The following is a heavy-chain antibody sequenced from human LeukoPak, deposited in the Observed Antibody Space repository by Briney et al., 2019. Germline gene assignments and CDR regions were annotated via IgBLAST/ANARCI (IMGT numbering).Heavy chain of an antibody. D-gene: IGHD5-18*01. CDR1: GGSIKGGGFF. J-gene: IGHJ3*02. Sequence: PSETLSLTCSVSGGSIKGGGFFWNWVRQHPGKGLEWIGHIYYSGSTSYNTSVKSRVTISVDTSKNQFSLKLTSVTAADTAMYYCARDHGRSYNYGSDALDIWGQGTLVIVSA. CDR3: ARDHGRSYNYGSDALDI. CDR2: IYYSGST. V-gene: IGHV4-31*03.